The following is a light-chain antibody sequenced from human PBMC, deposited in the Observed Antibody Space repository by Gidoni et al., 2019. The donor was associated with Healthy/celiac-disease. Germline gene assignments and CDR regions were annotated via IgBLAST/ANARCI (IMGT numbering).Light chain of an antibody. CDR2: GAS. Sequence: DIVMTQSPATLSVSPGERATLSCRASQSVSSNLAWYQQQPGQAPRLLIDGASSRATGIPARFSGSCSGTDFTLTISRLHSEDFAVYYCQHYNNWPPYTFGQGTKLEIK. V-gene: IGKV3-15*01. CDR3: QHYNNWPPYT. J-gene: IGKJ2*01. CDR1: QSVSSN.